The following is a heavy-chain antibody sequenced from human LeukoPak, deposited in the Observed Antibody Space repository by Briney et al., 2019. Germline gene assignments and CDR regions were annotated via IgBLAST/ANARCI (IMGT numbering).Heavy chain of an antibody. CDR2: INHSGST. Sequence: SETLSLTCAVYGGSFSGYYWSWIRQPPGKGLEWIGEINHSGSTNYNPSLKSRVTISVDTSKNQFSLKLSSVTAADAAVYYCASWQYATVDYWGQGTLVTASS. CDR1: GGSFSGYY. CDR3: ASWQYATVDY. V-gene: IGHV4-34*01. J-gene: IGHJ4*02.